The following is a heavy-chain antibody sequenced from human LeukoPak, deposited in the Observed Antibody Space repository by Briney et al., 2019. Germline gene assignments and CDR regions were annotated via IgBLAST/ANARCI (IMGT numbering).Heavy chain of an antibody. Sequence: EAGGSLRLSCAASGFTFSSYSMNWVRQAPGKGLEWVSSISSSSSYIYYADSVKGRFTISRDNAKNSLYLQMNSLRAEDTAVYYCARDKGSGGWPDNYYMDVWGKGTTVTISS. V-gene: IGHV3-21*01. J-gene: IGHJ6*03. D-gene: IGHD3-10*01. CDR2: ISSSSSYI. CDR1: GFTFSSYS. CDR3: ARDKGSGGWPDNYYMDV.